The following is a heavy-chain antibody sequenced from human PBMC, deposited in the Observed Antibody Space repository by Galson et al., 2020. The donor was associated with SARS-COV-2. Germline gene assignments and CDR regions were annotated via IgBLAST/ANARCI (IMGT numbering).Heavy chain of an antibody. J-gene: IGHJ6*02. Sequence: ETSETLSLTCAVYVGSFSGFSWSWVRQSPGKGLEWIGEINHSGSAKYNPSLKSRVTISVDTSKNQFSLRLTSVTVAETGVYFCARGRIGVVPAPILGLGPYYEYYAMDVWGQGTTITVSS. CDR2: INHSGSA. D-gene: IGHD2-2*01. CDR3: ARGRIGVVPAPILGLGPYYEYYAMDV. V-gene: IGHV4-34*01. CDR1: VGSFSGFS.